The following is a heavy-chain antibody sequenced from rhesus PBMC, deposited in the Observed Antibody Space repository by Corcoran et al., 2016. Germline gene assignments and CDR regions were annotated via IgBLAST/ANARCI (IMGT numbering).Heavy chain of an antibody. CDR3: ARARRYSGDFDY. J-gene: IGHJ4*01. CDR2: INGNMGTT. V-gene: IGHV4-80*01. Sequence: QVQLQESGPGLVKPSETLSLTCAVSGGSFSSYWWTWIRQPPGKGLEWIGEINGNMGTTTSSPSLKGRFTISKDASKSQFSLRLSSVTAADTAVYYCARARRYSGDFDYWGQGVLVTVSS. D-gene: IGHD5-24*01. CDR1: GGSFSSYW.